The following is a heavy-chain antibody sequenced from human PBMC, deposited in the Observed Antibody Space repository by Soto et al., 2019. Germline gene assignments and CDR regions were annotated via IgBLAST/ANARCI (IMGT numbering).Heavy chain of an antibody. CDR2: ISHHGLKE. CDR3: AKDWVGGSNKYYFEY. Sequence: GGSLRLSCVASGFTFRDYGMHWVRQAPGKGLEWVAGISHHGLKEHYADSVKGRFAISRDNSKKTVYLQLNSLRGDDTAVYYCAKDWVGGSNKYYFEYWGQGTLVTVSS. V-gene: IGHV3-30*18. D-gene: IGHD1-26*01. CDR1: GFTFRDYG. J-gene: IGHJ4*02.